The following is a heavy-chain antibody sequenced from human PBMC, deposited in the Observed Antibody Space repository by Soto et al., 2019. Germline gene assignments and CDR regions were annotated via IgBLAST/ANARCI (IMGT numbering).Heavy chain of an antibody. Sequence: SVKVSCKASGGTFSSYATSWVRQAPGQGLEWMGGIIPIFGTANYAQKFQGRVTITADKSTSTAYMELSSLRSEDTAVYYCARGGGQESYYFDYWGQGTLVTVSS. CDR3: ARGGGQESYYFDY. V-gene: IGHV1-69*06. D-gene: IGHD3-10*01. CDR1: GGTFSSYA. CDR2: IIPIFGTA. J-gene: IGHJ4*02.